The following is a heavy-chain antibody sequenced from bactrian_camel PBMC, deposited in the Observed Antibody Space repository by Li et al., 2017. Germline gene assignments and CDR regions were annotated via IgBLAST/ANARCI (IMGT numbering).Heavy chain of an antibody. CDR3: ASTARTWASYTCQQTYRYNT. CDR1: GSTSRRYC. V-gene: IGHV3S40*01. Sequence: VQLVESGGGSVQAGGSLRLSCAASGSTSRRYCMGWFRQAPGKERERVAAIYTSDGTTYYADSVKGRFTISQDNAKNTVYLQMNSLKPEDTAMYYCASTARTWASYTCQQTYRYNTWGQGTQVTVS. D-gene: IGHD2*01. CDR2: IYTSDGTT. J-gene: IGHJ6*01.